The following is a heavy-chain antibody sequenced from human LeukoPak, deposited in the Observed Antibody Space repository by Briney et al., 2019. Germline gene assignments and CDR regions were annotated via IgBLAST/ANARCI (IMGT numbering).Heavy chain of an antibody. CDR1: GFTFSSYS. CDR3: ARTESSSADFDY. V-gene: IGHV3-21*01. D-gene: IGHD6-6*01. J-gene: IGHJ4*02. CDR2: ISSSSSYI. Sequence: PGGSLRLSCAASGFTFSSYSMNWVRQAPGKGLEWVSSISSSSSYIYYADSVKGRFTISRDNAKNSLYLQMNSLRAEDTAVYYCARTESSSADFDYWGQGTLVTVSS.